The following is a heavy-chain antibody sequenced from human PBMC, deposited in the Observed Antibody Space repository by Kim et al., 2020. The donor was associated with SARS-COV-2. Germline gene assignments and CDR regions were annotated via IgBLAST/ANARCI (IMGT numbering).Heavy chain of an antibody. D-gene: IGHD3-10*01. V-gene: IGHV4-59*01. CDR1: GGSISSYY. J-gene: IGHJ3*02. Sequence: SETLSLTCTVSGGSISSYYWSWIRQPPGKGLEWIGYIYYSGSTNYNPSLKSRVTISVDTSKNQFSLKLSSVTAADTAVYYCARGLLYSIWFGELSAFDIWGQGTMVTVSS. CDR2: IYYSGST. CDR3: ARGLLYSIWFGELSAFDI.